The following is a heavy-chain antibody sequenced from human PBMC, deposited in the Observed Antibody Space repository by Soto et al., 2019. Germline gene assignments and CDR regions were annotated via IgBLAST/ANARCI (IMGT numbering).Heavy chain of an antibody. CDR3: ARGMAAAGLYGMDV. J-gene: IGHJ6*02. D-gene: IGHD6-13*01. Sequence: ASVKVSCKASGGTFSSYAISWVRQAPGQGLEWMGGIIPIFGTANYAQKFQGRVTITADKSTSTAYMELSSLRSEDTAVYYCARGMAAAGLYGMDVWGQGTTVTVSS. CDR1: GGTFSSYA. CDR2: IIPIFGTA. V-gene: IGHV1-69*06.